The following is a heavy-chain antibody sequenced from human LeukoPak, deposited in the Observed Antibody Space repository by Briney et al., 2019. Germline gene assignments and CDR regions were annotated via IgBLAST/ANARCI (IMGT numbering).Heavy chain of an antibody. CDR1: GFTFSSYS. J-gene: IGHJ3*02. CDR3: AKEMITFGGVIVTRDAFDI. V-gene: IGHV3-21*04. Sequence: GGSLRLSCAASGFTFSSYSMNWVRQAPGKGLEWVSSISSSSSYIYYADSVKGRFTISRDNAKNSLYLQMNSLRAEDTAVYYCAKEMITFGGVIVTRDAFDIWGQGTMVTVSS. D-gene: IGHD3-16*02. CDR2: ISSSSSYI.